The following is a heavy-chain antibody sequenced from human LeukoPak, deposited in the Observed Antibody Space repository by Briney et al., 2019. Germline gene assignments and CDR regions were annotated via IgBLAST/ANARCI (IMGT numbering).Heavy chain of an antibody. V-gene: IGHV4-39*01. J-gene: IGHJ4*02. Sequence: SETLSLTYTVSSGSISSSGYYWGWIRQPPGKGLEWIGSIYFSGSTYYNPSLKSRVTISVDTSKNQFSLKLSSVTAADTAVYYCARQYDSGEEFDYWGQGTLVTVSS. CDR1: SGSISSSGYY. CDR2: IYFSGST. CDR3: ARQYDSGEEFDY. D-gene: IGHD3-10*01.